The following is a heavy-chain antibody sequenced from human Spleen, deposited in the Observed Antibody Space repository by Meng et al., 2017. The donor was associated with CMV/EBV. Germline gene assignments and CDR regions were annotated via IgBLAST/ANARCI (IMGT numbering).Heavy chain of an antibody. D-gene: IGHD2-2*01. CDR1: GGSFSGYY. CDR3: ERILGYCSSTSCPDY. J-gene: IGHJ4*02. V-gene: IGHV4-34*01. Sequence: GGSFSGYYWSWIRQPPGKGMERIGEINHRGRTNYRPSLKGRVNISVDTSKNQFSLKQSYVNAADTAVYYWERILGYCSSTSCPDYWGQGTLVTVSS. CDR2: INHRGRT.